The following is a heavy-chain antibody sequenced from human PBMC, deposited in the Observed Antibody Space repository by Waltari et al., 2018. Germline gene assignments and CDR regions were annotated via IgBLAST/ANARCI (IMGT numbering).Heavy chain of an antibody. CDR1: GYNFDTQW. D-gene: IGHD6-6*01. J-gene: IGHJ5*02. Sequence: EVQLIQSGGEGRKPGDSLKISCQGFGYNFDTQWIAWVREQPGEGLEWMGSIYPGDSDTQYSPSFEAHVTISADRPVNTAYLQWASLQASDSAIYYCARLVASRWFDPWGQGTLVTVSS. V-gene: IGHV5-51*01. CDR3: ARLVASRWFDP. CDR2: IYPGDSDT.